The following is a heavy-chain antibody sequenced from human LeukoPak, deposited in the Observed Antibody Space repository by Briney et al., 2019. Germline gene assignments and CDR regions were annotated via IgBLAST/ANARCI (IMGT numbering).Heavy chain of an antibody. CDR3: ARDEDYYDSSGYYARWFDP. Sequence: SVKVSCKASGGTFSSYTISWVRQAPGQGLEWMGRIIPILGIANYAQKFQGRVTITADKSTSTAYTELSSLRSEDTAVYYCARDEDYYDSSGYYARWFDPWGQGTLVTVSS. D-gene: IGHD3-22*01. CDR2: IIPILGIA. V-gene: IGHV1-69*04. CDR1: GGTFSSYT. J-gene: IGHJ5*02.